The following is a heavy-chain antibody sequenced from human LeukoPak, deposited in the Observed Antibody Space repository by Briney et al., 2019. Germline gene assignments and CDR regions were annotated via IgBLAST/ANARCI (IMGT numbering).Heavy chain of an antibody. V-gene: IGHV3-23*01. D-gene: IGHD3-22*01. CDR3: AKYDSSGYRTFYWYFDL. J-gene: IGHJ2*01. Sequence: GGSLRLSCAASGFTFSSYAMSWVRQAPGKGLEWVSAISGSGSGTYYADSVKGRFTISRDNSKNTLYLQMNSLRAEDTAVYYCAKYDSSGYRTFYWYFDLWGRGTLVTVPS. CDR1: GFTFSSYA. CDR2: ISGSGSGT.